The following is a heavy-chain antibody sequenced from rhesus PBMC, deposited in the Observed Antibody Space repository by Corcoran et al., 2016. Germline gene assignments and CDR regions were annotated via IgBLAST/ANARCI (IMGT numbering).Heavy chain of an antibody. CDR1: GGSISSSNW. J-gene: IGHJ2*01. Sequence: QVQLQESGPGLVKPSETLSLTCAVSGGSISSSNWWRWLRQSLGRGLGWVGGIYDDISVTYYNPSLNSRASMSRDTSKNQFSLRLTSVAAADTAVYYCARLDRYGVSEYWYFDIWGPGTPITISS. V-gene: IGHV4-65*01. D-gene: IGHD5-36*01. CDR3: ARLDRYGVSEYWYFDI. CDR2: IYDDISVT.